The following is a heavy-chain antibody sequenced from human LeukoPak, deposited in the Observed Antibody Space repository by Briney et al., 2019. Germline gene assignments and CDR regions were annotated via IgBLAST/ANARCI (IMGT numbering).Heavy chain of an antibody. CDR3: ARVDTTTGSPYLFDP. J-gene: IGHJ5*01. D-gene: IGHD5-18*01. CDR1: GGSISSGGYY. Sequence: SETLSLTCTVSGGSISSGGYYWSWIRQHPGKGLEWIGYIYYSGTTYYNPSLKSRVTISVDTSKNLFSLKLSSVTAADTAVYYCARVDTTTGSPYLFDPWGQGTLVTVSS. CDR2: IYYSGTT. V-gene: IGHV4-31*03.